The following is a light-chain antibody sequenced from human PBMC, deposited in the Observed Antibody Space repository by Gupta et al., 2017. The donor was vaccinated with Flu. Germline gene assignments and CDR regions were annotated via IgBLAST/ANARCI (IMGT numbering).Light chain of an antibody. CDR2: DVI. J-gene: IGLJ1*01. CDR3: CSFAGGFYV. V-gene: IGLV2-11*01. CDR1: SSDIGGYNY. Sequence: QSVTVSCTGTSSDIGGYNYVSWYQQHPGKAPKLMIYDVIKRPSGVPDRFSGSKSGNTASLTISGPQAEDEADYYCCSFAGGFYVFGTGTKVTVL.